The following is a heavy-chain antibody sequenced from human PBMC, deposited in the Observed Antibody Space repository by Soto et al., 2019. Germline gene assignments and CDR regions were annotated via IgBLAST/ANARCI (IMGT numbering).Heavy chain of an antibody. D-gene: IGHD4-17*01. CDR2: IYYSGST. CDR3: ARDRGYGDYDFDY. V-gene: IGHV4-61*01. CDR1: GGSVSSGSYY. J-gene: IGHJ4*02. Sequence: SETLSLTCTVSGGSVSSGSYYWSWIRQPPGKGLEWIGYIYYSGSTNYNPSLKSRVTISVDTSKNQFSLKLSSVTAADTAVYYCARDRGYGDYDFDYWGQGTLVTVS.